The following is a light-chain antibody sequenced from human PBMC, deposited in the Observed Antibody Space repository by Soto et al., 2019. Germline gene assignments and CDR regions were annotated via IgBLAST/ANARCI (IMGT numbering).Light chain of an antibody. CDR1: QSISSY. CDR3: QEYSSFS. J-gene: IGKJ1*01. V-gene: IGKV1-5*01. Sequence: DIQMTQSPSSLSASVGDRVTITCRASQSISSYLNWYQQKPGQAPKLLIYDASSLESGVPSRFSGSRSGTEVTLTISSLQPDDFATYYCQEYSSFSFGQGTKVEIK. CDR2: DAS.